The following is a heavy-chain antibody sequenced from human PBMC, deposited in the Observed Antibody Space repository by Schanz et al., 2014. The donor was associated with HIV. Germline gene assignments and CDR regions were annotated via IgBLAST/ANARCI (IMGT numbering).Heavy chain of an antibody. J-gene: IGHJ4*02. V-gene: IGHV3-72*01. D-gene: IGHD3-10*01. Sequence: EVQLLDSGGGLVQPGGSLRLSCVASGFTFDSYGIHWVRQAPGKGLEWVGRSKNKANGYITEYTASVKGRFTISRDDSRNSLYLQMNSLKTEDTAVYFCARWRSGAPSNWGQGTLVTVSS. CDR1: GFTFDSYG. CDR2: SKNKANGYIT. CDR3: ARWRSGAPSN.